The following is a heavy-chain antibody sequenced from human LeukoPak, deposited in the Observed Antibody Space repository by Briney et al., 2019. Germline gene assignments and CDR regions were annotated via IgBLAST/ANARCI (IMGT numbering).Heavy chain of an antibody. D-gene: IGHD2-15*01. Sequence: PSETLSLTCTVSDGSISSYYWSWIRQPAGKGLEWIGRIYTSGSTNYNPSLKSRVTMSVDTSKNQFSLKLSSVTAADTAVYYCARELLGYCSGGSCYRTWFFDYWGQGTLVTVSS. V-gene: IGHV4-4*07. CDR1: DGSISSYY. CDR3: ARELLGYCSGGSCYRTWFFDY. CDR2: IYTSGST. J-gene: IGHJ4*02.